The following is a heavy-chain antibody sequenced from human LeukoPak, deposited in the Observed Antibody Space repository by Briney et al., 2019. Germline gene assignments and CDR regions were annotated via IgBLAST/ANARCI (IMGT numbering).Heavy chain of an antibody. CDR3: AKDLRRLVGATSRDY. CDR2: ISGSGGST. Sequence: GGSLRLSCAASGFTFSSYAMSWVRQAPGKGLEWVSVISGSGGSTYYADSVKGRFTISRDNSKNTLYLQMNSLRAEDTAVYYCAKDLRRLVGATSRDYWGQGTLVTVSS. J-gene: IGHJ4*02. D-gene: IGHD1-26*01. V-gene: IGHV3-23*01. CDR1: GFTFSSYA.